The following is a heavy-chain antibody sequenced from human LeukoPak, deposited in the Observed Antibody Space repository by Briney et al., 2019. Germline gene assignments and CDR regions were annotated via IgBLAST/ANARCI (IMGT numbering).Heavy chain of an antibody. Sequence: SETLSLTCTVSGYSISGGYYWGWIRQPPGKGLEWIGSIYHSGSTYYNPSLKSRVTISVDTSKNQFSLKLSSVTAADTAVYYCARVNYYDSSGYLDYWGQGTLVTVSS. D-gene: IGHD3-22*01. CDR2: IYHSGST. V-gene: IGHV4-38-2*02. J-gene: IGHJ4*02. CDR1: GYSISGGYY. CDR3: ARVNYYDSSGYLDY.